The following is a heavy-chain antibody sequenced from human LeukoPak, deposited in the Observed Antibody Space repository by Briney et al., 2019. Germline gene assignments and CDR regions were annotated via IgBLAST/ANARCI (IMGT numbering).Heavy chain of an antibody. CDR2: MNPNNGNT. V-gene: IGHV1-8*01. J-gene: IGHJ4*02. Sequence: ASVKVSCKASGFTFTSYDINWVRQASGQGLEWMGWMNPNNGNTGYAQKFQGRVTMTRDTSTSTVYMELSSLRSEDTAVYYCAREGVVVPAALDYWGQGTLVTVSS. CDR1: GFTFTSYD. D-gene: IGHD2-2*01. CDR3: AREGVVVPAALDY.